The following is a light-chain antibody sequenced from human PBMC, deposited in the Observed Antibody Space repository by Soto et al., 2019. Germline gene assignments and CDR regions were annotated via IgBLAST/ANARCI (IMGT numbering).Light chain of an antibody. CDR3: QQYHSSSWT. J-gene: IGKJ1*01. Sequence: DIQMTQSPSTLSASVGDRVTITCRASQSISSWLAWYQQKPGKAPKLLIYDASSLESGVPSRFSGSGSGTEFTLTISSLQPDDFATYYCQQYHSSSWTFGQGTKVDIK. CDR2: DAS. CDR1: QSISSW. V-gene: IGKV1-5*01.